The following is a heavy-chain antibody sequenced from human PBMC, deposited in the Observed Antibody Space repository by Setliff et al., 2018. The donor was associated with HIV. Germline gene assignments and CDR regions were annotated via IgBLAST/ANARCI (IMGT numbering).Heavy chain of an antibody. CDR1: GGSISSSSYY. CDR2: IYYSGST. D-gene: IGHD6-6*01. J-gene: IGHJ4*02. Sequence: SETLSLTCTVSGGSISSSSYYWGWIRQPPGKGLEWIGSIYYSGSTYYNPSLKSRVTISVDTSKNQFSLKLSSVTAADTAVYYCARIPYSSSSVYWGQGTRVTVSS. V-gene: IGHV4-39*01. CDR3: ARIPYSSSSVY.